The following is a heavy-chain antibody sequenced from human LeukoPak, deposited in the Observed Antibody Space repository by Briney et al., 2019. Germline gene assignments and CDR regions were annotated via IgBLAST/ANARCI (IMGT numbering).Heavy chain of an antibody. D-gene: IGHD3-9*01. CDR1: GYTFTGYY. CDR3: ATDLPYYDILTGYYRGPFDY. Sequence: ASVKVSCKASGYTFTGYYMHWVRQAPGQGLEWMGWINPNSGGTNYAQKFQGRVTMTRDTSISTAYMELSRLRSEDTAVYYCATDLPYYDILTGYYRGPFDYWGQGTLVTVSS. CDR2: INPNSGGT. J-gene: IGHJ4*02. V-gene: IGHV1-2*02.